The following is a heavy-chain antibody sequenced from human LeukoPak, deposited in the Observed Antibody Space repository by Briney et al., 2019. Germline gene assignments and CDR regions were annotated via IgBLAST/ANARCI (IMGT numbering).Heavy chain of an antibody. D-gene: IGHD3-10*01. CDR1: GFTFSSYS. CDR3: ARARYYGSGSYSLDY. CDR2: ISSSSSYI. V-gene: IGHV3-21*01. J-gene: IGHJ4*02. Sequence: PGGSLRLSCAASGFTFSSYSMNWVRQAPGKGLEWVSSISSSSSYIYYADSVKGRFTISRDNAKNSLYLQMNSLRAEDTAVYYCARARYYGSGSYSLDYWGQGTLVTVSS.